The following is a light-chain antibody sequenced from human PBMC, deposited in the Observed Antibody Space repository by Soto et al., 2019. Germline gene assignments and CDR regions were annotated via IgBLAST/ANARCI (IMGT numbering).Light chain of an antibody. CDR1: SSNIGNNY. CDR3: GTWDSSLSAVV. V-gene: IGLV1-51*01. CDR2: DNN. J-gene: IGLJ2*01. Sequence: QSVLTQPPSVSAAPGQKVTISCSGSSSNIGNNYVAWYQQFPGTAPKHLIYDNNQRPSGLPDRFSGSKPGTSATLGTTGLQTGEEADYYCGTWDSSLSAVVFGGGTQLTVL.